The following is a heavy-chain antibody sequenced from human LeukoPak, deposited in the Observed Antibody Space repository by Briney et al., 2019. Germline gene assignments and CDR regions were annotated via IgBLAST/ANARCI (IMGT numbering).Heavy chain of an antibody. CDR1: GFTFSSYW. D-gene: IGHD3-22*01. Sequence: GGSLRLSCAASGFTFSSYWMSWVRQAPGKGLEWVANIKQDGSEKYYVDSVKGRFTISRDNAKNSLYLQMNSLRAEDTAVYYCATYSSLNRREFQYWGQGTLLTVSS. J-gene: IGHJ1*01. CDR3: ATYSSLNRREFQY. CDR2: IKQDGSEK. V-gene: IGHV3-7*01.